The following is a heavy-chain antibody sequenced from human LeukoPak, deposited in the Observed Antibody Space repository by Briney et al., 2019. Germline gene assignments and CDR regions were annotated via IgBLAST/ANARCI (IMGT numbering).Heavy chain of an antibody. CDR3: ARFDRYYYDSSADY. D-gene: IGHD3-22*01. CDR1: GGSFSGYY. J-gene: IGHJ4*02. Sequence: SETLSLTCAVYGGSFSGYYWSWIRQPPGKGLEWIGEINHSGSTNYNPSLKSRVTISVDTSKNQFSLKLSSVTAADTAVYYCARFDRYYYDSSADYWGQGTLVTVSS. CDR2: INHSGST. V-gene: IGHV4-34*01.